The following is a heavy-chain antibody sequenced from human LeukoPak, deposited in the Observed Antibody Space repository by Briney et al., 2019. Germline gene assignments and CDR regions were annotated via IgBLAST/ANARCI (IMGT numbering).Heavy chain of an antibody. CDR2: IYPGDSDT. Sequence: GESLKISCKGSGYRFTSYWIGWVHQMPGKGLEWMGIIYPGDSDTKYSPSFQGQVTISADKSISTAYLQWSSLKASDTAIYYCARLEAVAATGNWFDPWGQGTLVTVSS. V-gene: IGHV5-51*07. CDR3: ARLEAVAATGNWFDP. D-gene: IGHD6-19*01. J-gene: IGHJ5*02. CDR1: GYRFTSYW.